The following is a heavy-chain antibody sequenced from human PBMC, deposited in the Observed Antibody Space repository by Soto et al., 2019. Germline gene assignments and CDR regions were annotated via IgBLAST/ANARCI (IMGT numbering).Heavy chain of an antibody. CDR3: ARGYSGYDYFDY. J-gene: IGHJ4*02. CDR2: IIPILGIA. V-gene: IGHV1-69*02. D-gene: IGHD5-12*01. CDR1: GGTFSSYT. Sequence: GASVKVSCKASGGTFSSYTISWVRQAPGQGLEWMGRIIPILGIANYAQKFQGRVTITADKSTSTAYMELSSLRSEDTAVYYCARGYSGYDYFDYWGQGTLVTVSS.